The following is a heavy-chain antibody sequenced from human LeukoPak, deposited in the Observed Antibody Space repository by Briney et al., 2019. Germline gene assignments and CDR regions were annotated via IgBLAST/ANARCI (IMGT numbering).Heavy chain of an antibody. CDR2: IYHSGST. D-gene: IGHD3-22*01. J-gene: IGHJ3*02. CDR3: ARVGVTMIVNAFDI. Sequence: SGTLSLTCAVSGGSISNSNWWSWVRQPPGKGLEWIGEIYHSGSTNYNPSLKSRVTISVDKSKNQFSLKLSSVTAADTAVHYCARVGVTMIVNAFDIWGQGTMVTVSS. V-gene: IGHV4-4*02. CDR1: GGSISNSNW.